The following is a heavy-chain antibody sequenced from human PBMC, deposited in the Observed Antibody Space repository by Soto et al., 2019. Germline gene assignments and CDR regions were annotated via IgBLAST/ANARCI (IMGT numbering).Heavy chain of an antibody. CDR1: GFIFSSYW. Sequence: GGSLRLSCAASGFIFSSYWMHWDRQAPGKGPVWVGRINGDGRNTRYTDSVKGRFTISRDNAKNTLSLQMDSLRAEDTAVYYCARDFMARGRESNWFDPWGQGTVVTVSS. D-gene: IGHD3-10*01. V-gene: IGHV3-74*01. CDR3: ARDFMARGRESNWFDP. CDR2: INGDGRNT. J-gene: IGHJ5*02.